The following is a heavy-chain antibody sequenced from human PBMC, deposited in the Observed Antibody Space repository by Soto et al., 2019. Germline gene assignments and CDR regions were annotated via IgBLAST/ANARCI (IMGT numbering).Heavy chain of an antibody. J-gene: IGHJ6*02. CDR3: ARDPVEVYQLPLGGMDV. CDR2: ISYDGSNK. CDR1: GFTFSSYA. Sequence: GGSLRPSCAASGFTFSSYAMHWVRQAPGKGLEWVAVISYDGSNKYYADSVKGRFTISRDNSKNTLYLQMNSLRAEDTAVYYCARDPVEVYQLPLGGMDVWGQGTTVTVSS. V-gene: IGHV3-30-3*01. D-gene: IGHD2-2*01.